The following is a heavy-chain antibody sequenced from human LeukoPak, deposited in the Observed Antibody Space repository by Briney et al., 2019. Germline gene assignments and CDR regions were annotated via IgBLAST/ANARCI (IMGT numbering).Heavy chain of an antibody. V-gene: IGHV4-34*01. Sequence: ETLSLTCAVYGGSFSGYYWSWIRQPPGKGLEWIGGINHSGSTNYNPSLKSRVTISVDTSKNQFSLKLSSVTAADTAVYYCARETYDILTGSHYYYYYMDVWGKGTTVTISS. J-gene: IGHJ6*03. CDR3: ARETYDILTGSHYYYYYMDV. D-gene: IGHD3-9*01. CDR2: INHSGST. CDR1: GGSFSGYY.